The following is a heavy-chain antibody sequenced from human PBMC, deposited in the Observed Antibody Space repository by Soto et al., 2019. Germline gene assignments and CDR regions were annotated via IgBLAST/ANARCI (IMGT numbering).Heavy chain of an antibody. D-gene: IGHD1-1*01. CDR2: ISWDGDSA. Sequence: PGGSLRLSCAASGFTFDDYTMHWVRQTPGKGLEWVSLISWDGDSAYYADSVRGRFTISRDNGKNSLFLQMNNVRAEDAALYFCAKGTRGNSPELDFWGQGTLVTVSS. CDR1: GFTFDDYT. V-gene: IGHV3-43*01. CDR3: AKGTRGNSPELDF. J-gene: IGHJ4*02.